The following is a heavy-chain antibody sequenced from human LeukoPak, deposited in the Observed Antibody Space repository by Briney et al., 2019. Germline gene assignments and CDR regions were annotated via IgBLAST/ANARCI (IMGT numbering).Heavy chain of an antibody. D-gene: IGHD3-9*01. CDR2: IYYSGST. V-gene: IGHV4-59*01. Sequence: SETLSLTCTVSGGSISSYYWSWIRQPPGKGLEWIGYIYYSGSTNYNSSLKSRITMSVDTSKNQFSLKLSSVTAADTAVYYCARGDVLRNFDWFGSLDPWGQGTLVTVSS. CDR3: ARGDVLRNFDWFGSLDP. CDR1: GGSISSYY. J-gene: IGHJ5*02.